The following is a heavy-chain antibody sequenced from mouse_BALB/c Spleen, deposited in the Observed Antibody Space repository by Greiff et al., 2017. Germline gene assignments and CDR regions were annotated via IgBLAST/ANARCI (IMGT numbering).Heavy chain of an antibody. CDR1: GFTFSSYA. Sequence: EVKLVESGGGLVKPGGSLKLSCAASGFTFSSYAMSWVRQTPEKRLEWVASISSGGSTYYPDSVKGRFTISRDNARNILYLQMSSLRSEDTAMYYCARGGDGYFWFAYWGQGTLVTVSA. CDR2: ISSGGST. J-gene: IGHJ3*01. CDR3: ARGGDGYFWFAY. D-gene: IGHD2-3*01. V-gene: IGHV5-6-5*01.